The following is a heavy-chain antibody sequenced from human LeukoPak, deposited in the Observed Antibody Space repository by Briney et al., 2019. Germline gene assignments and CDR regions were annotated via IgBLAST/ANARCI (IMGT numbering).Heavy chain of an antibody. D-gene: IGHD3-22*01. V-gene: IGHV1-2*02. Sequence: ASVKVSCKASGYSFTGYFIHWVRQAPEQGLEWMGCIDPSSGDTKYAQKFQGRVSMPRDTSTRTAYMELSRLRSDDTAVYFCARSGSTGYSLDYWGQGTLVTVSS. J-gene: IGHJ4*02. CDR2: IDPSSGDT. CDR3: ARSGSTGYSLDY. CDR1: GYSFTGYF.